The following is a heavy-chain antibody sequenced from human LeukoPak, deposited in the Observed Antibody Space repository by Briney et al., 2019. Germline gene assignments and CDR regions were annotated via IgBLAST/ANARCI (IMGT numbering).Heavy chain of an antibody. CDR1: GGSISNYY. CDR2: INHSGST. V-gene: IGHV4-34*01. J-gene: IGHJ4*02. Sequence: SETLSLTCTVSGGSISNYYWSWIRQPPGKGLEWIGEINHSGSTNYNPSLKSRVTISVDTSKNQFSLKLSSVTAADTAVYYCARANGEIDYWGQGTLVTVSS. CDR3: ARANGEIDY. D-gene: IGHD4-17*01.